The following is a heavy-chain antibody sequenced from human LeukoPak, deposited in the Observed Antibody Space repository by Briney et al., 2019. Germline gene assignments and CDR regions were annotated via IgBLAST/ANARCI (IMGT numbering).Heavy chain of an antibody. CDR3: ARAPTSEQQLQFDY. CDR1: GFTFNNYN. J-gene: IGHJ4*02. Sequence: GGSLRLSCAAPGFTFNNYNINWVRQAPGKGLEWVSSISSTSTYIYYADSVKGRFTISRDYPKNSLYLQMNSLRAEDTAVYYCARAPTSEQQLQFDYWGQGTLVTVSS. D-gene: IGHD6-13*01. CDR2: ISSTSTYI. V-gene: IGHV3-21*01.